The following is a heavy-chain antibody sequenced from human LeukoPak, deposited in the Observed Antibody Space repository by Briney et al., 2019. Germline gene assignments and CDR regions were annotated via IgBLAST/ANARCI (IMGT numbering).Heavy chain of an antibody. CDR2: IIPIFGTA. D-gene: IGHD4-23*01. V-gene: IGHV1-69*13. Sequence: SVKVSCKASGGTFSSYAISWVRQAPGQGLEWMGGIIPIFGTANYAQKFQGRVTITADESTSTAYMELSSLRSEDTAVYYCATQTRTTVVTPLVDYWGQGTLVTVSS. CDR1: GGTFSSYA. J-gene: IGHJ4*02. CDR3: ATQTRTTVVTPLVDY.